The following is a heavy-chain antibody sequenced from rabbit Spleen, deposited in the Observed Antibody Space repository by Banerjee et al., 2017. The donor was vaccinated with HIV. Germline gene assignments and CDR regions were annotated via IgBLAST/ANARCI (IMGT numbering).Heavy chain of an antibody. CDR2: IVTSSDAS. CDR3: ARRAVVDITNLNL. Sequence: QSLEESGGDLVKPGASLTLTCTASGIDFSSTYYMCWVRQAPGKGLEWIACIVTSSDASYYASWAKGRFTISKTSSTTVTLQMTSLTAADTATYFCARRAVVDITNLNLWGQGTLVTVS. D-gene: IGHD4-1*01. CDR1: GIDFSSTYY. J-gene: IGHJ4*01. V-gene: IGHV1S40*01.